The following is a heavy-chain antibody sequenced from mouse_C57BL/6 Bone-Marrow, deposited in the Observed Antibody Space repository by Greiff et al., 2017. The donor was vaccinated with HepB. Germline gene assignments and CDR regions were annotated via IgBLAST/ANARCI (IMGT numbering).Heavy chain of an antibody. D-gene: IGHD1-1*01. CDR2: IHPNSGST. Sequence: QVQLKQPGAELVKPGASVKLSCKASGYTFTSYWMHWVKQRPGQGLEWIGMIHPNSGSTNYNEKFKSKATLTVDKSSSTAYMQLSSLTSEDSAVYYCARKGATVVATDYWGQGTTLTVSS. CDR1: GYTFTSYW. V-gene: IGHV1-64*01. CDR3: ARKGATVVATDY. J-gene: IGHJ2*01.